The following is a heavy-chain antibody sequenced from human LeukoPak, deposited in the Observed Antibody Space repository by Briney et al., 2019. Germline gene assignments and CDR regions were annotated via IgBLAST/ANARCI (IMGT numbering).Heavy chain of an antibody. CDR3: ARDCGGDCYSAEDAFDI. D-gene: IGHD2-21*02. V-gene: IGHV5-51*01. CDR2: IYPGDSDT. CDR1: GYSFTSFW. J-gene: IGHJ3*02. Sequence: HGESLKISCKGSGYSFTSFWIAWVRQMPGKGLEWMGIIYPGDSDTRYSPSFQGQVTISVDKSISTAYLQWSSLKASDTAMYYCARDCGGDCYSAEDAFDIWGQGTMVTVSS.